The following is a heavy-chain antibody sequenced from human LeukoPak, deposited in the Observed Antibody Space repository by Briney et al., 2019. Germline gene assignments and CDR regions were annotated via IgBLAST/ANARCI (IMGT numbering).Heavy chain of an antibody. J-gene: IGHJ6*02. Sequence: ASVKVSCKASGYTFTSYYMHWVRQAPGQGLEWMGIINPSGGSTSYAQKFQGRVTMTRDTSTSTVYMELSSLRSEGTAVYYCARSWVVAPPSSGMDVWGQGTTVTVSS. D-gene: IGHD2-15*01. CDR2: INPSGGST. CDR3: ARSWVVAPPSSGMDV. V-gene: IGHV1-46*01. CDR1: GYTFTSYY.